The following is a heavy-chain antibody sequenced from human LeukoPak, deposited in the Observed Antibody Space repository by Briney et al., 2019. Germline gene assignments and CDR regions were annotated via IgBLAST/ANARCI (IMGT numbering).Heavy chain of an antibody. CDR2: IYYSGTT. Sequence: PSETLSLTCTVSGGSINNYYWSWIRQPPGKGLEWIGYIYYSGTTNFNPSLKSRVTISVDTSKNQFSLRLSSVTAADTAVYYCARDSTPYGHSGYWGQGTLVTVSS. J-gene: IGHJ4*02. V-gene: IGHV4-59*01. CDR1: GGSINNYY. D-gene: IGHD4-17*01. CDR3: ARDSTPYGHSGY.